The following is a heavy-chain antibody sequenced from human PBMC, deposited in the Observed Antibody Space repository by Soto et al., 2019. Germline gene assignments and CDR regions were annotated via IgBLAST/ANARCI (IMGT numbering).Heavy chain of an antibody. Sequence: QVQLVQSGAEEKKPGASVKVSCKDSGYTFTSYAMHWVRQAPGQRLEWMGWINAGNGNTKYSQKFQGRVTITSNTSASTAYMELSSLSSEDTAVYYCARPYSSGEKGAYWYFDLGGRGTLVTVSS. CDR3: ARPYSSGEKGAYWYFDL. V-gene: IGHV1-3*05. D-gene: IGHD3-22*01. J-gene: IGHJ2*01. CDR1: GYTFTSYA. CDR2: INAGNGNT.